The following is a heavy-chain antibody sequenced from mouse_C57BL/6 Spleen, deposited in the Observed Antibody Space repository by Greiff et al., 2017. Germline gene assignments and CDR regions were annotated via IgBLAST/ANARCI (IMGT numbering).Heavy chain of an antibody. J-gene: IGHJ2*01. CDR1: GYTFTDYN. CDR3: ARGVGQRYFDY. D-gene: IGHD3-3*01. V-gene: IGHV1-22*01. CDR2: INPNNGGT. Sequence: EVQLQQSGPELVKPGASVKMSCKASGYTFTDYNMHWVKQSHGKSLEWIGYINPNNGGTSYNQKFKGKATLTVNKSSSTAYMEHRSLTSEDAAVYYCARGVGQRYFDYWGQGTTLTVSA.